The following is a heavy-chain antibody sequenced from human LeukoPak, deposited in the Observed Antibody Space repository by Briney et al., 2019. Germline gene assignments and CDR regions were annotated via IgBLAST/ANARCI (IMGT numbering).Heavy chain of an antibody. D-gene: IGHD2-15*01. CDR2: ISGSSSTI. V-gene: IGHV3-48*01. Sequence: GGSLRLSCAASGFTFSNYNMNWVRQAPGRGLEWVSFISGSSSTIYYADSVKGRFTISRDNAKDSLYLQMSSLRAEDTAVYYCVGSYWYFDLWGRGTLVTVSS. CDR1: GFTFSNYN. CDR3: VGSYWYFDL. J-gene: IGHJ2*01.